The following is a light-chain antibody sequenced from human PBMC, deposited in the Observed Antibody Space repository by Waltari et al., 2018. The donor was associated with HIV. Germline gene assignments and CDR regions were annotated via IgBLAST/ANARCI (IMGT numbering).Light chain of an antibody. J-gene: IGKJ4*01. Sequence: DFQMTQSPSSLSASVGERVTITCRASQDIRHYVAWYQQKSGRVPKLLIHSASTLQSGVPSRFSGTGSGTEFTLTISSLQPDDVATYYCQKYNSVVRFGGGTKVEI. CDR2: SAS. CDR1: QDIRHY. V-gene: IGKV1-27*01. CDR3: QKYNSVVR.